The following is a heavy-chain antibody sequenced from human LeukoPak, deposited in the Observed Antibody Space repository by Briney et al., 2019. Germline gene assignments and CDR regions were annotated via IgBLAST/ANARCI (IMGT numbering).Heavy chain of an antibody. CDR1: GGSVSTHY. J-gene: IGHJ4*02. CDR3: ARDGDGGGYPDY. V-gene: IGHV4-4*07. D-gene: IGHD3-22*01. Sequence: PSETLSLTCSVSGGSVSTHYWSWIRQPAGKGLEWIGRIHTSGTTNYNPSLRSRVTLSLDTSNNQLSLTVTSVTAADTAVYFCARDGDGGGYPDYWGQETLVTVSS. CDR2: IHTSGTT.